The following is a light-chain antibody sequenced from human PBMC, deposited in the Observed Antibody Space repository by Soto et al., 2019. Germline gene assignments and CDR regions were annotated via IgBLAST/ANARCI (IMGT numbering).Light chain of an antibody. V-gene: IGLV1-40*01. CDR3: QSYDSSLSGYV. CDR2: GNT. J-gene: IGLJ1*01. CDR1: SSNIGAGYP. Sequence: QSVLTQPSSVSGAPGQRITISCTGSSSNIGAGYPVHWYQQLPGTAPKLLIFGNTIRPSGVPDRFSGSRSGLAITGLQAEDEADYYCQSYDSSLSGYVFGTGP.